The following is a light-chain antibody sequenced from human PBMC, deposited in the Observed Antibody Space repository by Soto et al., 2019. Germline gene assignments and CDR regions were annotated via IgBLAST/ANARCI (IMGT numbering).Light chain of an antibody. Sequence: QSVLTQPPSVSAPPGQTVTISCSGSSSNIGNNYVSWYQQLPGTAPKLLIYDNNKRPSGIPDRFSGSKSGTSATLGITGLQTGDEADYYCGTWDSSLSAAVFGGGTKVTVL. CDR1: SSNIGNNY. CDR3: GTWDSSLSAAV. V-gene: IGLV1-51*01. CDR2: DNN. J-gene: IGLJ2*01.